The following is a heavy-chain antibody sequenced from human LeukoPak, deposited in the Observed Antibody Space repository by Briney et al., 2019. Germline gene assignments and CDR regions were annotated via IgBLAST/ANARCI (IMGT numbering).Heavy chain of an antibody. CDR1: GGSFNDYY. Sequence: PSETLSLTCTVSGGSFNDYYWGWIRQPPGKGLEWIGSIYYSGTTFYNPSLKNRVTISMDTSESQFSLMLSSVTAADTAVYYCTRDRGHGSQDYWGQGTLVTVS. D-gene: IGHD1-26*01. CDR2: IYYSGTT. J-gene: IGHJ4*02. V-gene: IGHV4-39*07. CDR3: TRDRGHGSQDY.